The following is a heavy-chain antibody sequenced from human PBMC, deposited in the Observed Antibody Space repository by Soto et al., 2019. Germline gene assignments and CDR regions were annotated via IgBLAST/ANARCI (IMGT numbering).Heavy chain of an antibody. V-gene: IGHV3-11*06. CDR1: GFTFNDHY. CDR3: ARDLTGSGLDYGMGV. Sequence: PGGSLRLSCAASGFTFNDHYMTWIRQAPGKGLEWVSFISSDSIYTNSADSVKGRFTISRDNAKNLLYLQMSSLRVEDTAVYYCARDLTGSGLDYGMGVWGQGTTVAVSS. D-gene: IGHD3-9*01. J-gene: IGHJ6*02. CDR2: ISSDSIYT.